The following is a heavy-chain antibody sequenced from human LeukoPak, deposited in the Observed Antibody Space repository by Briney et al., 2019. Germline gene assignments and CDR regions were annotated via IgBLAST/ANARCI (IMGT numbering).Heavy chain of an antibody. Sequence: ASVKVSCKASGYTFTDYYMHWVRQAPGQEPEWMGWIKPNSGGTSYTQKFQGRVTMTRDTSINTACMELSRLRSDDTAVYYCARDGHDSSGYYEDYWGQGTLVTVSS. CDR2: IKPNSGGT. D-gene: IGHD3-22*01. J-gene: IGHJ4*02. V-gene: IGHV1-2*02. CDR1: GYTFTDYY. CDR3: ARDGHDSSGYYEDY.